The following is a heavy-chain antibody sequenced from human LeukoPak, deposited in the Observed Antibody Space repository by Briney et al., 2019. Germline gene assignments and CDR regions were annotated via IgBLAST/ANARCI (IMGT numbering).Heavy chain of an antibody. D-gene: IGHD3-22*01. CDR2: IYYSGST. V-gene: IGHV4-59*01. CDR3: ASDPIGDDAFDI. Sequence: SETLSLTCTVSGGSISSYYWGWIRQPPGKGLEWIGYIYYSGSTNYNPSLKSRVTISVDTSKNQFSLKLSSVTAADTAVYYCASDPIGDDAFDIWGQGTMVTVSS. CDR1: GGSISSYY. J-gene: IGHJ3*02.